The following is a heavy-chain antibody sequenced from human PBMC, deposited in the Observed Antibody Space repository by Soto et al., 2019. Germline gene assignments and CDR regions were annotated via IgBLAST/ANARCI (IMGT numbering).Heavy chain of an antibody. CDR2: RHISSGS. D-gene: IGHD3-10*01. J-gene: IGHJ2*01. CDR1: NLPSQTGNCF. Sequence: QIELRESGPGRIKPSQTLSLTSKSPNLPSQTGNCFWFWIRRPPGKGLEGLGDRHISSGSLYNPSVRGRVSISVDMSLGQIFLTLNSVYAADTAVYFCARGRVAPRGRRRWYVDLWGRGTLVSVSS. CDR3: ARGRVAPRGRRRWYVDL. V-gene: IGHV4-30-4*01.